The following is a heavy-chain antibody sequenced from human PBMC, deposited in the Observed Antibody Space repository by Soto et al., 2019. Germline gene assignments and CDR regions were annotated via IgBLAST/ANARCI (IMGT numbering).Heavy chain of an antibody. J-gene: IGHJ6*02. CDR3: ARGSYYYGSSGRYGMDV. V-gene: IGHV4-31*03. CDR1: GGSISSGGYY. Sequence: QVQLQESGPGLVKPSQTLSLTCTVSGGSISSGGYYWSWIRQHPGKGLEWVGYIYYSGSTYYNPSLKSRVTISVDTSKNQFSLKLSSVTAADTAVYYCARGSYYYGSSGRYGMDVWGQGTTVTVSS. CDR2: IYYSGST. D-gene: IGHD3-10*01.